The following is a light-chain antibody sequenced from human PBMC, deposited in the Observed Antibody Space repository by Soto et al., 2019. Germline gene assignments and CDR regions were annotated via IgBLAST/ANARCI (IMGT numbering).Light chain of an antibody. Sequence: EIVLTQSPGTLSSSPGERATLSCRASQSVSSSHLAWYQQKPGQAPRLLISGASSRATGIPDRFTGSGSGTDFTLTISRLEPEDFAVYYCQQYGSSPRTFGQGTKVDIK. V-gene: IGKV3-20*01. CDR3: QQYGSSPRT. CDR1: QSVSSSH. J-gene: IGKJ1*01. CDR2: GAS.